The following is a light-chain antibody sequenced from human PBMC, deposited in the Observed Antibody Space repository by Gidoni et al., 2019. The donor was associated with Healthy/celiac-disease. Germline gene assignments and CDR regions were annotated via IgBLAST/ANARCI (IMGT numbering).Light chain of an antibody. CDR1: QGISSY. Sequence: DIQLTQFPSFLSASVGTRVTITCRASQGISSYLALYQQKPGKAPKLLIYAASPLQSGVPSRFSGSGSGTEFTLTISILQPEDFATYYCQQLNSYPLFTFXPXTKVDIK. CDR2: AAS. J-gene: IGKJ3*01. V-gene: IGKV1-9*01. CDR3: QQLNSYPLFT.